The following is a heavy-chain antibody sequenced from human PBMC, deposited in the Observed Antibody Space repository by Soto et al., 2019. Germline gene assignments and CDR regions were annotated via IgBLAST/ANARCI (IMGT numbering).Heavy chain of an antibody. J-gene: IGHJ6*02. V-gene: IGHV4-34*01. D-gene: IGHD4-4*01. CDR2: INHSGST. Sequence: SETLSLTCAVYCGSFSGYYWSWIRQPPGKGLEWIGEINHSGSTNYNPSLKSRVTISVDTSKNQFSLKLSSVTAADTAVYYCARGTVIRSYYGMDVWGQGTTVTVSS. CDR3: ARGTVIRSYYGMDV. CDR1: CGSFSGYY.